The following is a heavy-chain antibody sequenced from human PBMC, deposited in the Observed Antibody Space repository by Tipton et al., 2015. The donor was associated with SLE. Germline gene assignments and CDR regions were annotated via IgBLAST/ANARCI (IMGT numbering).Heavy chain of an antibody. V-gene: IGHV3-74*01. D-gene: IGHD1/OR15-1a*01. J-gene: IGHJ4*02. CDR2: IKSDGSII. CDR3: ARAEQQMARYYFDY. CDR1: GFTLSGYW. Sequence: SLRLSCAASGFTLSGYWIHWVRQAPGKGLEWVSRIKSDGSIIGYADSVKGRFTISRDNAKNTLYLQMNNLSDEDTAMYFCARAEQQMARYYFDYLGQGTLVTVSS.